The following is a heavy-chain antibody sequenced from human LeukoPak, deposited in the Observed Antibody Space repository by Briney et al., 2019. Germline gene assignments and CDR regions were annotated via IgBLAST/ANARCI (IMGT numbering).Heavy chain of an antibody. CDR2: IKQDGSEK. J-gene: IGHJ4*02. CDR1: GFTFSSYW. CDR3: AREDIAAAGTLDY. Sequence: GGSLRLSCAASGFTFSSYWMSWVRQAPGKGLEWVANIKQDGSEKYYVDSVKGRFTISRDNAKNPLYLQMNSLRAEDTAVYYCAREDIAAAGTLDYWGQGTLVTVSS. D-gene: IGHD6-13*01. V-gene: IGHV3-7*01.